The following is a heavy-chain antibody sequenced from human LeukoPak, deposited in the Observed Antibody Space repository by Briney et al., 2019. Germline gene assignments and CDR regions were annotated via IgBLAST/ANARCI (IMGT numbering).Heavy chain of an antibody. Sequence: SETLSLTCAVYGGSFSGYHWSWIRQSLGKGLEWIGEIDPYGGSNYNPSLKSRVTISVDTSKSQFSLKLNSVTAADTALYYCARHVSGRWFGEDYPYYADVWGPGTAVTFSS. D-gene: IGHD3-10*01. J-gene: IGHJ6*03. CDR3: ARHVSGRWFGEDYPYYADV. V-gene: IGHV4-34*01. CDR1: GGSFSGYH. CDR2: IDPYGGS.